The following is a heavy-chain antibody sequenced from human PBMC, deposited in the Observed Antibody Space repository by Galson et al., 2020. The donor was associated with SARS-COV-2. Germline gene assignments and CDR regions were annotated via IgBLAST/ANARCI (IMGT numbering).Heavy chain of an antibody. Sequence: SETLSLTCTVSGASISGDYWSWIRQPAGKGLEWIGRTHTSGSTTYNPSLRGRVTMSVDTSKNQFSLKVTSVTAADTAVYYCARETDSGSPFYFDSWGQGTLVTVSS. V-gene: IGHV4-4*07. CDR2: THTSGST. J-gene: IGHJ4*02. CDR1: GASISGDY. D-gene: IGHD3-10*01. CDR3: ARETDSGSPFYFDS.